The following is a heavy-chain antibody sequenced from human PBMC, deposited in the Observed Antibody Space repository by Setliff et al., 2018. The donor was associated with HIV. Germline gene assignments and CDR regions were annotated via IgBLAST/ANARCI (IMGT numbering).Heavy chain of an antibody. CDR1: GGSISSYY. J-gene: IGHJ4*02. CDR3: ARGSTVWAFAH. V-gene: IGHV4-59*01. Sequence: SETLSLTCTVSGGSISSYYWTWIRQPPGKGLEWIGHIYTSGSTNYNPSLKSRVAISADKSKNQFSLQLSSVTAADTAVYYCARGSTVWAFAHWGQGALVTVSS. D-gene: IGHD7-27*01. CDR2: IYTSGST.